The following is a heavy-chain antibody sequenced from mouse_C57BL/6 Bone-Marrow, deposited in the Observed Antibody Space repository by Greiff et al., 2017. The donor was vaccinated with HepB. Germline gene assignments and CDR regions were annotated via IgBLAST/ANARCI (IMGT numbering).Heavy chain of an antibody. D-gene: IGHD1-1*02. CDR1: GFNIKDDY. CDR3: TTPLSPYAMDY. V-gene: IGHV14-4*01. CDR2: IDPENGDT. Sequence: EVQLQQSGAELVRPGASVKLSCTASGFNIKDDYMHWVKQRPEQGLEWIGWIDPENGDTEYASKFQGQATITEDTSSNTADLQRISLTSEDTAVYYSTTPLSPYAMDYWGQGTSVTVSS. J-gene: IGHJ4*01.